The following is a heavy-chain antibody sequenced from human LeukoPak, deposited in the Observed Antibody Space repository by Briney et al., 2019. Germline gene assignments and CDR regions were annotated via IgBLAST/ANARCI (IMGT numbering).Heavy chain of an antibody. J-gene: IGHJ4*02. Sequence: PGGSLRLSCAASGFTFSDYYVSWIRQAPGKGLEWVSYISSSGDTIYYSDSVKGRFTISRDNAKNSLYLRMNSLRAEDTAVYYCARNRGYNSDYWGQGTLVTVSS. CDR3: ARNRGYNSDY. V-gene: IGHV3-11*04. D-gene: IGHD5-24*01. CDR2: ISSSGDTI. CDR1: GFTFSDYY.